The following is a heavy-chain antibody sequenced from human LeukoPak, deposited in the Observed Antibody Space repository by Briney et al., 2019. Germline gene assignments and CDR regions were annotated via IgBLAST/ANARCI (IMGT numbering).Heavy chain of an antibody. Sequence: KISCKGSGYSFTSYWIGWVRQAPGQGLEWMGRIIPIFGTANYAQKFQGRVTITTDESTSTACMELSSLRSEDTAVYYCARGSNVLMVYAFDYWGQGTLVSVSS. CDR2: IIPIFGTA. CDR3: ARGSNVLMVYAFDY. V-gene: IGHV1-69*05. CDR1: GYSFTSYW. D-gene: IGHD2-8*01. J-gene: IGHJ4*02.